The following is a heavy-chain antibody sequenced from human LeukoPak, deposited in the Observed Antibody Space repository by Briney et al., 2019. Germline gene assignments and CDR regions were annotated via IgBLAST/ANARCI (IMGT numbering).Heavy chain of an antibody. D-gene: IGHD6-13*01. J-gene: IGHJ4*02. Sequence: PGGSLRLSCAASGFTFSSYSMNWVRQAPGKGLEWVSYISSSSSTIYYADSVKGRFTISRDNAKNSLYLQMNSLRVEDTAVYYCARAHSSSWNYWGQGTLVTVSS. CDR2: ISSSSSTI. CDR3: ARAHSSSWNY. V-gene: IGHV3-48*01. CDR1: GFTFSSYS.